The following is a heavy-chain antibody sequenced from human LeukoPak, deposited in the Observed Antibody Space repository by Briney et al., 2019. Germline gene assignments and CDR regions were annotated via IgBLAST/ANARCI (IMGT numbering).Heavy chain of an antibody. CDR3: ARDGQQWLGNAFDI. Sequence: GRSLRLSCAASGFTVSRNYMSWVRQAPGKGLEWVSVIYSGGSTYYADSVKGRFTISRDNSKNTLYLQMNSLRAEDTAVYYCARDGQQWLGNAFDIWGQGTMVTVSS. CDR1: GFTVSRNY. V-gene: IGHV3-66*01. CDR2: IYSGGST. D-gene: IGHD6-19*01. J-gene: IGHJ3*02.